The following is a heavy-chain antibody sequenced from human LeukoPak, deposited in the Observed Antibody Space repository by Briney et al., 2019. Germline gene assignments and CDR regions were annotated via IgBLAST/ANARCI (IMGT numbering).Heavy chain of an antibody. CDR3: ARDYPGEHNAFDI. CDR1: GYHFYYEH. Sequence: QTGESLRLSCVANGYHFYYEHMHTVRQAPGKGLVWVSPITTDGSTTYADSVRGRFTITRDNAKNTLYLQMNSLRADDTAVYYCARDYPGEHNAFDIWGQGTMISVSS. J-gene: IGHJ3*02. D-gene: IGHD7-27*01. CDR2: ITTDGST. V-gene: IGHV3-74*01.